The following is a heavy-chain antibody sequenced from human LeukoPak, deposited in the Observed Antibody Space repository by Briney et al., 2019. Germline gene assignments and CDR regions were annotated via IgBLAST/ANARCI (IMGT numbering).Heavy chain of an antibody. CDR3: AAEDHRRGYSYGVFDY. CDR1: GFTFSRYS. V-gene: IGHV3-21*01. Sequence: GSLRLSCAASGFTFSRYSMNWVRQAPGKGLEWVSSISSSSSYIYYADSVKGRFTISRDNARNSLYLQMNSLRAEDTAVYYSAAEDHRRGYSYGVFDYWGQGTLVTVSS. J-gene: IGHJ4*02. CDR2: ISSSSSYI. D-gene: IGHD5-18*01.